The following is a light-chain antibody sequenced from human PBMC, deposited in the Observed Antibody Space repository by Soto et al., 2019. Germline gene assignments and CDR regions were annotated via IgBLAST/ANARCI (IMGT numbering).Light chain of an antibody. J-gene: IGLJ2*01. CDR2: GNS. CDR3: QSYDKSRSAVV. Sequence: QSVLTQPPSVSGAPGQTVTISCTGSSSNIGAGYDVHWYQQLPGTAPKLLIYGNSNRPSGVPDRFSGSESDTSASLAITGLQAEDEADYYCQSYDKSRSAVVFGGGTKLTVL. CDR1: SSNIGAGYD. V-gene: IGLV1-40*01.